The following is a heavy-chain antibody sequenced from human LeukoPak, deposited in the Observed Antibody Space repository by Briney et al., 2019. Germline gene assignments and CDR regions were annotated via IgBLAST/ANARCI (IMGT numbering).Heavy chain of an antibody. CDR2: INHSGST. J-gene: IGHJ3*02. CDR3: ARLDALGELLDDAFDI. D-gene: IGHD1-26*01. V-gene: IGHV4-34*01. CDR1: GGSFSGYY. Sequence: SETLSLTCAVYGGSFSGYYWSWIRQPPGKGLEWIGEINHSGSTNYNPSLKSRVTISVDTSKNQFSLKLSSVTAADTAMYYCARLDALGELLDDAFDIWGQGTMVTVSS.